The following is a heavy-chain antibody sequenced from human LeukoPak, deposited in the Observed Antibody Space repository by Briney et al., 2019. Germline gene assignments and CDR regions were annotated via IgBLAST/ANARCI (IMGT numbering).Heavy chain of an antibody. Sequence: PGGSLRLSCAASGFTFDDYAMHWVRQAPGKGLEWVSGISWNSGSIGYADSVKGRFTISRDNAKNSLHLQMNSLRAEDTALYYCAKDTASYWGSYHEGFDYWGQGTLVTVSS. J-gene: IGHJ4*02. CDR3: AKDTASYWGSYHEGFDY. D-gene: IGHD1-26*01. CDR2: ISWNSGSI. CDR1: GFTFDDYA. V-gene: IGHV3-9*01.